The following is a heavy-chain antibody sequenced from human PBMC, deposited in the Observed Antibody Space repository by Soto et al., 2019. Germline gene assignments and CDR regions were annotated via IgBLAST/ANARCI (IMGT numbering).Heavy chain of an antibody. CDR1: GFIFRSYG. D-gene: IGHD2-15*01. J-gene: IGHJ4*02. CDR2: ISYEGSHT. Sequence: QVQLVESGGGVVQPGRSLRLSCAASGFIFRSYGMHWVRQAPGKGLEWVAVISYEGSHTYYADSLKGRFTITRDNSKNTLYMQMNSLRPEDTAVYYCAKEVHCGGGSCSWSEGFDYWGQGTLLTVSS. V-gene: IGHV3-30*18. CDR3: AKEVHCGGGSCSWSEGFDY.